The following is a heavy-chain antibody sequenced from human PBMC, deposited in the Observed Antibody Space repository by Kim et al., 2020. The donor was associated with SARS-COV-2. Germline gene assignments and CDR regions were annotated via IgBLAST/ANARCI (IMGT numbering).Heavy chain of an antibody. J-gene: IGHJ6*02. D-gene: IGHD2-15*01. CDR3: ASSGGGRGYYGMDV. Sequence: ADSVKGRFTISRDNAKNSLYLQMNSLRAEDTAVYYCASSGGGRGYYGMDVWGQGTTVTVSS. V-gene: IGHV3-21*01.